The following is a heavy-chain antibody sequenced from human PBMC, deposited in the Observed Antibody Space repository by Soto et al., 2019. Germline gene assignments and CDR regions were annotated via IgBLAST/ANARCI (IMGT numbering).Heavy chain of an antibody. CDR2: ISGSGGST. J-gene: IGHJ4*02. CDR3: AQAYYDFWSGYRY. D-gene: IGHD3-3*01. V-gene: IGHV3-23*01. Sequence: EVQLLESGGGLVQPGGSLRLSCAASGFTFSTYAMSWVRQAPGKGLEWVSAISGSGGSTYYADPVKGRFTISRDNSKNTLYLQMNSLRAEDTAVYYCAQAYYDFWSGYRYWGQGTLVTVSS. CDR1: GFTFSTYA.